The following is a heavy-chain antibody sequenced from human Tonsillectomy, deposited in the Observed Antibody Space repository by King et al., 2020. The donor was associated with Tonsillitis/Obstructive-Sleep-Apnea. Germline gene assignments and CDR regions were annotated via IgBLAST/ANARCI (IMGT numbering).Heavy chain of an antibody. CDR3: AREGELLPIVRGAYYFYMDV. D-gene: IGHD3-10*01. Sequence: VQLVQSGGGLVQPGGSLRLSCAASGFTFSSYWMNWVRQAPGKGLEWVANIKQDGSERYYVHSVKGRFTISRDNANNSLYLQINSLRAEDTAVYYCAREGELLPIVRGAYYFYMDVWGKGTTVTVSS. CDR2: IKQDGSER. V-gene: IGHV3-7*04. J-gene: IGHJ6*03. CDR1: GFTFSSYW.